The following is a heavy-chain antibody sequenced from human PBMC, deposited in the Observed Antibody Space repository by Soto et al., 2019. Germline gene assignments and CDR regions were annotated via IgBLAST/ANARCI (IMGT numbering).Heavy chain of an antibody. CDR1: GGSFSGYY. V-gene: IGHV4-34*01. D-gene: IGHD3-9*01. CDR2: INDRGSI. CDR3: ARESHDILTGPPWVWYFDL. Sequence: QVQLQQWGAGPLRPLETLSLTCGVSGGSFSGYYWAWIRQSPGMGLEWIGEINDRGSINYNPSLKSRVSISVHTSKNHYSLNLRSVTAADTAVYYCARESHDILTGPPWVWYFDLWGRGTLVTVSS. J-gene: IGHJ2*01.